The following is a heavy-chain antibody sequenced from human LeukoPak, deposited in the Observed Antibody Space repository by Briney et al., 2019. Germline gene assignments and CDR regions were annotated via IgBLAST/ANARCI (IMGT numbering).Heavy chain of an antibody. J-gene: IGHJ5*02. Sequence: ATVKVSCKASGYTYTTDGISWVRQAPGPGLEWMGWIDTYSGKTNYAQKFQGRVTMTSDTSTSTAYMELRSLRSDDTAVYYCARDRGIAEADSFDPWGQGTLVTVSS. V-gene: IGHV1-18*01. CDR3: ARDRGIAEADSFDP. CDR1: GYTYTTDG. D-gene: IGHD6-13*01. CDR2: IDTYSGKT.